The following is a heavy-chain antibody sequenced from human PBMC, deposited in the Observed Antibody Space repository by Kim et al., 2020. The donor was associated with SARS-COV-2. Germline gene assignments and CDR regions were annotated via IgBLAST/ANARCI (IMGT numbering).Heavy chain of an antibody. CDR1: GGSFSGYY. V-gene: IGHV4-34*01. CDR3: ARGPGYSSSWYGY. CDR2: INHSGST. Sequence: SETLSLTCAVYGGSFSGYYWSWIRQPPGKGLEWIGEINHSGSTNYNPSLKSRVTISVDTSKNQFSLKLSSVTAADTAVYYCARGPGYSSSWYGYWGQGTL. J-gene: IGHJ4*02. D-gene: IGHD6-13*01.